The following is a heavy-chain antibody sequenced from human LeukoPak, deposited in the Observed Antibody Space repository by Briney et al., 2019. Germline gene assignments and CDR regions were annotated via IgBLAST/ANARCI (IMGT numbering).Heavy chain of an antibody. CDR3: AKGRALTGGFHDSLDY. CDR2: ISGSGGTT. CDR1: GLTFSSYA. Sequence: PGGSLRLSCVASGLTFSSYAMSWVRQAPGKGLEWVSAISGSGGTTYYADSVKGRFTISRDSSKNTLYLQMNSLRAEDTAVYYCAKGRALTGGFHDSLDYWGQGTLVTVSS. V-gene: IGHV3-23*01. D-gene: IGHD7-27*01. J-gene: IGHJ4*02.